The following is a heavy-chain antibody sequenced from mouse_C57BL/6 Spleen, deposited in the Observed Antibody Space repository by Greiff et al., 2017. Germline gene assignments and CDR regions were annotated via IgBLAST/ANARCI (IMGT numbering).Heavy chain of an antibody. CDR3: SRREGYYDYDEGYFDV. V-gene: IGHV1-55*01. Sequence: QVQLQQPGAELVKPGASVKMSCKASGYTFTSYWITWVKQRPGQGLEWIGDIYPGSGSTNYNEKFKSKDTLTVDTPSSTAYMQLSRLTSYDYAVYYCSRREGYYDYDEGYFDVWGTGTTVTVSS. J-gene: IGHJ1*03. CDR1: GYTFTSYW. D-gene: IGHD2-4*01. CDR2: IYPGSGST.